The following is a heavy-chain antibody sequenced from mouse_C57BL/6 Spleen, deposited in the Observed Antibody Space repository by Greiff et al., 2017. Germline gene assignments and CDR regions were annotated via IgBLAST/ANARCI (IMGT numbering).Heavy chain of an antibody. Sequence: QVQLQQSGAELVRPGTSVKVSCKASGYAFTNYLIEWVKQRPGQGLEWIGVINPGSGGTNYNEKFKGKATLTADKSSSTAYMQLSSLTSEDSAVYFGARSAYYGSRPFDYWGQGTTLTVSS. CDR2: INPGSGGT. CDR1: GYAFTNYL. CDR3: ARSAYYGSRPFDY. D-gene: IGHD1-1*01. J-gene: IGHJ2*01. V-gene: IGHV1-54*01.